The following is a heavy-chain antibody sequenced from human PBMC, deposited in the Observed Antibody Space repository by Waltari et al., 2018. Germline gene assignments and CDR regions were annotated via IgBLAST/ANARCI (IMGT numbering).Heavy chain of an antibody. CDR2: NHPSVGKA. J-gene: IGHJ3*02. CDR1: GGTFSSYA. CDR3: ARELADRRGNAFDI. V-gene: IGHV1-69*01. Sequence: QVQLVQSGAEVKKPGSSVKVSCKASGGTFSSYAISWVRQAPGQGLEWLGGVAGGGGKGLECMGGNHPSVGKANDGQRFRGRVTLAAEESTRTAYMELSSLRSEDTAVYYCARELADRRGNAFDIWGQGTMVTVSS.